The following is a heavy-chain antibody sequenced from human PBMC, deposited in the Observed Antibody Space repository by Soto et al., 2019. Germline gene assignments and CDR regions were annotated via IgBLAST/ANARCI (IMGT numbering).Heavy chain of an antibody. CDR2: IHYTGST. J-gene: IGHJ5*02. CDR1: GGSMSRYY. Sequence: PSETLSLTCTVSGGSMSRYYWTWIRQPPGKGLEWIGNIHYTGSTNYNPSLKSRVTILLGTSTSQFSLKVSSVTAPDTAVYYCARDLTISSTDGPLDPWGHGTLVTVSS. CDR3: ARDLTISSTDGPLDP. V-gene: IGHV4-59*01. D-gene: IGHD1-1*01.